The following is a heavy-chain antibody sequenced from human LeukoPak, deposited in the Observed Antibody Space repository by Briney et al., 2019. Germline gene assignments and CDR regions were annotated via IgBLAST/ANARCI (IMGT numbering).Heavy chain of an antibody. CDR2: ISDTGNT. CDR3: ARRKVDVASNYSYTDV. J-gene: IGHJ6*03. V-gene: IGHV4-39*01. Sequence: DPSETLSLTCTVSGGSISSTTSYWGWIRQPPGKGLEWIGCISDTGNTNYKPSLKSRVTISVDTSKNQFSLKVNSVTAADTAVYYCARRKVDVASNYSYTDVGGKGTTVTVSS. D-gene: IGHD2-15*01. CDR1: GGSISSTTSY.